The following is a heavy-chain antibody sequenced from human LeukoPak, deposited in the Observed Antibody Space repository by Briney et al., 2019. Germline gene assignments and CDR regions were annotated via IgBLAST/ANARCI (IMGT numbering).Heavy chain of an antibody. D-gene: IGHD6-19*01. CDR2: IYYSGST. V-gene: IGHV4-39*07. Sequence: SETLSLTCTVSGGSISSSSYHWGWIRQPPGKGLEWIGSIYYSGSTYYNPSLKSRVTISVDKSKNQFSLKLSSVTAADTAVYYCARFERGAVAGTGGDYWGQGTLVTVSS. J-gene: IGHJ4*02. CDR3: ARFERGAVAGTGGDY. CDR1: GGSISSSSYH.